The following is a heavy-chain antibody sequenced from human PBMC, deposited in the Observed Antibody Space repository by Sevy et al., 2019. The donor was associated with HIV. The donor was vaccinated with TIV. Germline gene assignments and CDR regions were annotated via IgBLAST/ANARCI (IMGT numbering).Heavy chain of an antibody. CDR1: GYIFSDYS. CDR2: INPNSGVT. Sequence: ASVKVSCKTTGYIFSDYSMHWVRQAPGQGLEWMALINPNSGVTIYAHNFRGRVSVTRDTSMSTAYMELSGLTSDDTAVYYCGREDINAPRTLLSFDIWGQGTMVTVSS. V-gene: IGHV1-2*06. CDR3: GREDINAPRTLLSFDI. D-gene: IGHD3-3*01. J-gene: IGHJ3*02.